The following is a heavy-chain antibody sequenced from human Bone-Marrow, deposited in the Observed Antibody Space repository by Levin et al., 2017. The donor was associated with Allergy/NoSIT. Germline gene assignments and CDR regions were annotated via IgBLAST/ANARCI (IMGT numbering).Heavy chain of an antibody. J-gene: IGHJ4*02. CDR1: GFTFNSYA. CDR3: ARKRESSSSSWYGGGSFDS. D-gene: IGHD6-13*01. CDR2: ITSGGSTT. Sequence: GGSLRLSCAASGFTFNSYAMNWVRQAPGKGLEWISYITSGGSTTNYADSVKGRFTISRDNANNSLFLQMNSLTVEDTAIYYCARKRESSSSSWYGGGSFDSWGQGTLVTVSS. V-gene: IGHV3-48*03.